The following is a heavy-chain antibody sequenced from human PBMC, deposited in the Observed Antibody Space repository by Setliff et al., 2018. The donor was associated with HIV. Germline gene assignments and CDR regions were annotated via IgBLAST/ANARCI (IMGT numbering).Heavy chain of an antibody. CDR2: IYTTGST. J-gene: IGHJ5*02. CDR3: ARDRGQWLPTGWFDP. Sequence: PSETLSLTCTVSGGSISSYYWSWIRQPAGKGLEWIGRIYTTGSTNYNPSLKSRVTMSVDTSKNQFSPKLNSVTAADTAVYYCARDRGQWLPTGWFDPWGQGTLVTVSS. D-gene: IGHD6-19*01. V-gene: IGHV4-4*07. CDR1: GGSISSYY.